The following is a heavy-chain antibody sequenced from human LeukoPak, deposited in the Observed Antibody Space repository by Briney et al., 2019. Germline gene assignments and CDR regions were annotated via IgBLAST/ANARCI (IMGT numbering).Heavy chain of an antibody. CDR3: ARDFSSDILTGYYSRYFDL. D-gene: IGHD3-9*01. J-gene: IGHJ2*01. CDR1: GGSISSGGYY. Sequence: PSETLSLTCTVSGGSISSGGYYWSWIRQPPGKGLEWIGYIYHSGSTYYNPSLKSRVTISVDTSKIQFSLKLSSVTAADTAVYYCARDFSSDILTGYYSRYFDLWGRGTLVTVSS. V-gene: IGHV4-30-2*01. CDR2: IYHSGST.